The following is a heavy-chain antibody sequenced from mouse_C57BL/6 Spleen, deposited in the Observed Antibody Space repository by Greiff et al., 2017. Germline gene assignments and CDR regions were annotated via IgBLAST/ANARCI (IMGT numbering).Heavy chain of an antibody. CDR1: GYTFTSYW. CDR3: AREVLLRSGFDY. J-gene: IGHJ2*01. D-gene: IGHD1-1*01. Sequence: VQLQQPGAELVRPGSSVKLSCKASGYTFTSYWMHWVKQRPIQGLEWIGKIDPSDSETTYNQKFKDKATLTVDKSSSTAYMQLSSLTSEDSAVYYCAREVLLRSGFDYWGQGTTLTVSS. V-gene: IGHV1-52*01. CDR2: IDPSDSET.